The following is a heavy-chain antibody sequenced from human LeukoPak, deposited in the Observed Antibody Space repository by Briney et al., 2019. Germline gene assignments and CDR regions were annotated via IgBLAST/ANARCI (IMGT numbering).Heavy chain of an antibody. V-gene: IGHV1-46*01. CDR1: GYTFTTYN. Sequence: ASVKVSCKASGYTFTTYNIQSVRQGPGQRPEWVGIIRKSGTTIYPQKFQGRDTMARDTSTSTVYMEVSSLRSEDTAVYYSARESPHRFYFDYWGQGTLVTVSS. CDR3: ARESPHRFYFDY. J-gene: IGHJ4*02. CDR2: IRKSGTT.